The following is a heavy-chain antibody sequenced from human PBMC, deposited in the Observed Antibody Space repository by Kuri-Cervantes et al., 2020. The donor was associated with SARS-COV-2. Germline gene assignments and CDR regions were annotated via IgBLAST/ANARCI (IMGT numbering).Heavy chain of an antibody. V-gene: IGHV1-69*05. CDR2: IIPIFGTA. D-gene: IGHD1-1*01. CDR3: ASGGQLPYYYYYYHMDV. CDR1: GGTFSSYA. Sequence: SVKVSCKASGGTFSSYAISWVRQAPGQGLEWMGRIIPIFGTANYAQKFQGRVTITTDESTSTAYMELSSLRSEDTAVYYCASGGQLPYYYYYYHMDVWGKGTTVTVSS. J-gene: IGHJ6*03.